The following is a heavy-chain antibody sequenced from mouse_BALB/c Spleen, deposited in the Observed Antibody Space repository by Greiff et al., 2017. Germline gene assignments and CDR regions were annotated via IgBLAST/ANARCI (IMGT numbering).Heavy chain of an antibody. CDR1: GYSITSGYY. Sequence: VQLQQSGPGLVKPSQSLSLTCSVTGYSITSGYYWNWIRQFPGNKLEWMGYISYDGSNNYNPSLKNRISITRDTSKNQFFLKLNSVTTEDTATYYCARAGWDEYFDYWGQGTTLTVSS. V-gene: IGHV3-6*02. CDR3: ARAGWDEYFDY. D-gene: IGHD4-1*01. CDR2: ISYDGSN. J-gene: IGHJ2*01.